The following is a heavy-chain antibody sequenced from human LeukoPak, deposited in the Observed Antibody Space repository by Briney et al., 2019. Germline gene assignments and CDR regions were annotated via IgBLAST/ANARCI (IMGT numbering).Heavy chain of an antibody. V-gene: IGHV1-46*01. CDR3: ALLRDVLDTALDY. Sequence: ASVKVSCKASGYTFTSYGISWVRQAPGQGLEWMGIINPSGGSTSYAQKFQGRVTMTRDTSTSTVYMELSSLRSEDTAVYYCALLRDVLDTALDYWGQGTLVTVSS. D-gene: IGHD5-18*01. CDR2: INPSGGST. J-gene: IGHJ4*02. CDR1: GYTFTSYG.